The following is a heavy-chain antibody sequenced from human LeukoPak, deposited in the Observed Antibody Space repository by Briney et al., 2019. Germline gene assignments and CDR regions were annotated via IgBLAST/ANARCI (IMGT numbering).Heavy chain of an antibody. J-gene: IGHJ3*02. Sequence: GGSLRLSCAASGFTFSSYGMHWVRQAPGKGLEWVAFIRYDGSNKYYADSVKGRFTISRDISKNTLYLQMNSLRAEDTAVYYCARGGPDAYYYYDRSGYFSVAFDIWGQGTMVTVSS. CDR1: GFTFSSYG. CDR3: ARGGPDAYYYYDRSGYFSVAFDI. D-gene: IGHD3-22*01. CDR2: IRYDGSNK. V-gene: IGHV3-30*02.